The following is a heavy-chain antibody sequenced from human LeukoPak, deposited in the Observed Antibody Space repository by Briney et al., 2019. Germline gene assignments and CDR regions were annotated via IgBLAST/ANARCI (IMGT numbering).Heavy chain of an antibody. J-gene: IGHJ3*02. CDR2: IGSRSTSI. Sequence: KAGGSLRLPCAASGFTFSSYSMNWVRQAPGKGLEWVSSIGSRSTSIYYADSAKGRFTISRDNAKNSLYLQMNSLRAEDTAVYYCARESSESFDIWGQGTMVTVSS. CDR3: ARESSESFDI. V-gene: IGHV3-21*01. CDR1: GFTFSSYS. D-gene: IGHD6-25*01.